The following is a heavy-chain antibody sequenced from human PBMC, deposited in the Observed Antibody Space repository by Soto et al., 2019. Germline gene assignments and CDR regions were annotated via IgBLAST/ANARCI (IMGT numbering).Heavy chain of an antibody. CDR2: FGHLDTT. D-gene: IGHD2-8*02. CDR3: ARAGGYDSFDF. Sequence: SETLSLTCTVSGVTMSYYGNSWSRTRQSPEKGLEWLGYFGHLDTTYYNLSFKSRLALSIDRTRNQFSRSVDSMTAADKAVYYCARAGGYDSFDFWGQGIQVTVSS. CDR1: GVTMSYYGNS. V-gene: IGHV4-30-2*06. J-gene: IGHJ4*02.